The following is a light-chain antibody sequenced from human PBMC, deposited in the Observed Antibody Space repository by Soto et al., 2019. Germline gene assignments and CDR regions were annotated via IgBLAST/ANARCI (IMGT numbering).Light chain of an antibody. CDR3: QQSYTTPLT. Sequence: DIQMTQSPSSLSASVGDRVTITCRASQSISSYLNWYQQKPGKAPNLLISAASTLQSGVPSRCSGSGSGADFTLTIRSLQPEDFATDYGQQSYTTPLTFGGGTKVESK. J-gene: IGKJ4*01. CDR2: AAS. V-gene: IGKV1-39*01. CDR1: QSISSY.